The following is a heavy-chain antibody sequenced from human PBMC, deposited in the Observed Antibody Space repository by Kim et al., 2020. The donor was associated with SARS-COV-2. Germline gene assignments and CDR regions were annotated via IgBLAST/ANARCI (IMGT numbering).Heavy chain of an antibody. CDR3: ARRGDY. CDR1: GGSISTIDYY. J-gene: IGHJ4*02. CDR2: IYYTGST. V-gene: IGHV4-39*01. D-gene: IGHD3-16*01. Sequence: SATLSLTCTLSGGSISTIDYYWGWIRQTPWKGLEWIGIIYYTGSTSYNHPLKSRVTIPLDTSKNQFSLNLTSVTAADTAVYYCARRGDYWGQGTLVTVSS.